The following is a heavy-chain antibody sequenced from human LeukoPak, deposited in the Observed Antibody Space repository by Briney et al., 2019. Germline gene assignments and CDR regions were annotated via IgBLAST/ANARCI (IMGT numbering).Heavy chain of an antibody. CDR3: AKDGPSGVGLTTRCRYG. CDR1: GFTFNNYA. D-gene: IGHD4-11*01. Sequence: GGSLRLSCAASGFTFNNYAMSWVRQAPGKGLEWVSAINCSGGRTFYADSVKGRFTISRDNSKKTLYLQMNSLRDEATALYSCAKDGPSGVGLTTRCRYGWGKGTTVTVSS. J-gene: IGHJ6*04. V-gene: IGHV3-23*01. CDR2: INCSGGRT.